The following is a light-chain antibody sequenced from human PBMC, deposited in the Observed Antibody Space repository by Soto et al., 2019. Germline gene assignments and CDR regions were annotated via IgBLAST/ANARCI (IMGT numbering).Light chain of an antibody. Sequence: QMTQFPSSLSASVGDTVTITCRASQGIRFDLAWYQQKPGKAPNLLIYGASTLQTGVPSRFSGSGSGTVFTLTISSLQPEDFATYYCLQDYNYPRMFGPGTKVDIK. CDR1: QGIRFD. CDR3: LQDYNYPRM. V-gene: IGKV1-6*02. CDR2: GAS. J-gene: IGKJ3*01.